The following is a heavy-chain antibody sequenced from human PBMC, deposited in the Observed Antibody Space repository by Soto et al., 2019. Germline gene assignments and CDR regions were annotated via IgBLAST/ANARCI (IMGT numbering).Heavy chain of an antibody. CDR2: ISGSGGST. D-gene: IGHD6-19*01. Sequence: GGSLRLSCAASGFTFSSYAMSWVRQAPGKGLEWVSAISGSGGSTYYADSVKGRFTISRDNSKNTLYLQMNSLRAEDTAVYYCAKNSAHSSGWYVIYYGMDVWGQGTTVTVSS. V-gene: IGHV3-23*01. CDR1: GFTFSSYA. J-gene: IGHJ6*02. CDR3: AKNSAHSSGWYVIYYGMDV.